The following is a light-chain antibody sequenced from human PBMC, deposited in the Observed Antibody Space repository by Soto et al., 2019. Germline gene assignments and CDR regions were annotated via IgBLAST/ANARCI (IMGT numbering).Light chain of an antibody. CDR3: QQRSNWSPEFT. CDR1: QSVSSY. CDR2: DAS. Sequence: EIVLTQSPATLSLSPGERATLSCRASQSVSSYLAWYQQKPGQAPRLLIYDASNRATGIPARFSGSGSGTAFTLTTSSPEPEDVAVYYCQQRSNWSPEFTFGPGTKVDIK. J-gene: IGKJ3*01. V-gene: IGKV3-11*01.